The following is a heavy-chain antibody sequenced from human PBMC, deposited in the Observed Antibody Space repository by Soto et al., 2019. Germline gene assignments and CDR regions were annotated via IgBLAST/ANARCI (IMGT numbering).Heavy chain of an antibody. Sequence: SETLSLTCAVSGGSIRSSNWWTWGRQSPGKGLEWIGEIYHSGSTNYNPSLKSRVTISVDKSNNQFSLKLSSVTAADTAVYYCARAAYDSSGYPFDYWGQGTLVTASS. CDR1: GGSIRSSNW. CDR3: ARAAYDSSGYPFDY. V-gene: IGHV4-4*02. CDR2: IYHSGST. D-gene: IGHD3-22*01. J-gene: IGHJ4*02.